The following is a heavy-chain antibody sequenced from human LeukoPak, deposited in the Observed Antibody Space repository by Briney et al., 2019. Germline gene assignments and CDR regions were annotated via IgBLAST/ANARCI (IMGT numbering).Heavy chain of an antibody. CDR1: GFTFSSYG. D-gene: IGHD3-9*01. CDR2: ISGSGGST. J-gene: IGHJ6*03. V-gene: IGHV3-23*01. CDR3: AKEKIGLYFDWSYYMDV. Sequence: GGSLRLSCAASGFTFSSYGMSWVRQAPGKGLEWASAISGSGGSTYYADSVKGRFTISRDNSKNTLYLQMNSLRAEDTAVYYCAKEKIGLYFDWSYYMDVWGKGTTVTISS.